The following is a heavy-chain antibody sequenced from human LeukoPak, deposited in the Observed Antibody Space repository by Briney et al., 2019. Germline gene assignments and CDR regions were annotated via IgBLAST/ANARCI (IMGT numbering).Heavy chain of an antibody. D-gene: IGHD6-19*01. J-gene: IGHJ4*02. CDR3: AKDPERIAVAVRYFGY. V-gene: IGHV3-30*18. Sequence: GRSLRLSCAASGFTFSSYGMRWVRQAPGKGLEWVAVISYDGSNKYYADSVKGRFTISRDNSKNTLYLQMNSLRAEDTAVYYCAKDPERIAVAVRYFGYWGQETLVTVSS. CDR1: GFTFSSYG. CDR2: ISYDGSNK.